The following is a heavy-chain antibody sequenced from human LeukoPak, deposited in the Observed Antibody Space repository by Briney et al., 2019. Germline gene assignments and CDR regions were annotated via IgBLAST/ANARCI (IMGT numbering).Heavy chain of an antibody. V-gene: IGHV4-59*01. CDR1: GGSISSYY. CDR3: ARVWSNYYYDSSGYQDNWFDP. J-gene: IGHJ5*02. Sequence: PSETLSLTCTVSGGSISSYYWSWIRQPPGKGLEWIGYIYYSGSTNYNPSLKSRVTISVDTSKNQFSLKLSSVTAADTAVYYCARVWSNYYYDSSGYQDNWFDPWGQGTLVTVSS. CDR2: IYYSGST. D-gene: IGHD3-22*01.